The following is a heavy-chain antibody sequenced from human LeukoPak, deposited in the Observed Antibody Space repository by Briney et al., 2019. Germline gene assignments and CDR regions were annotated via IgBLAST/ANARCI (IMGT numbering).Heavy chain of an antibody. D-gene: IGHD6-19*01. J-gene: IGHJ4*02. V-gene: IGHV3-13*01. CDR2: IGTAGDT. Sequence: GGSLRLSCAASGFTFSRYDMHWVRQATGKGLEWVSGIGTAGDTYYAGSVKGRFTISRENAKNSLYLQMNSLTAGDTAVYYCAGAGSETQWRTFDFWGQGALVTVFS. CDR1: GFTFSRYD. CDR3: AGAGSETQWRTFDF.